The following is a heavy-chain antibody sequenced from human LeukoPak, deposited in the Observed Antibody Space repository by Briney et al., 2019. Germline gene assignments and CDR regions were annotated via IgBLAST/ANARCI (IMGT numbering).Heavy chain of an antibody. J-gene: IGHJ4*02. Sequence: PSQTLSLTCAVSGGSISSGGYFWSWIRRPPGKGLEWIGYIYHSGSTNYNPSLKSRVTISIDRSKNHFSLRLSSVTAADTAVYYCARGGYFDTSGNLFDYWGQGTLVAVSS. V-gene: IGHV4-30-2*01. CDR3: ARGGYFDTSGNLFDY. CDR1: GGSISSGGYF. CDR2: IYHSGST. D-gene: IGHD3-22*01.